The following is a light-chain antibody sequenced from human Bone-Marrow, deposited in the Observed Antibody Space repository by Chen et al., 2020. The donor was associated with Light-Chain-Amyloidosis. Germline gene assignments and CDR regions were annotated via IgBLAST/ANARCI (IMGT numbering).Light chain of an antibody. V-gene: IGKV3-11*01. Sequence: EIVLTQSPATLSLSPGERATLSCRDSQSVSSYLAWYQQKPGQAPRLLIYDASNRATGIPARFSGSGSGTDFTLTISSLEPEDFAVYYCQRRSNWPPSITFGQGTRLEIK. J-gene: IGKJ5*01. CDR2: DAS. CDR3: QRRSNWPPSIT. CDR1: QSVSSY.